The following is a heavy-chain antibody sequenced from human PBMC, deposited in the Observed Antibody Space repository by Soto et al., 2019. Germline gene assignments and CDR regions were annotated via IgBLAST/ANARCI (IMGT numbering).Heavy chain of an antibody. Sequence: QVQLVQSGPEVKKPGSSVKVSCTASGGTFNSYTLNWVRQAPGPRPEWVGRVNPIVGMSTSASKFQGRVTLTADKSTNRAYMDLTGLKSEDTAVYYCATSYGSGSTHFDSWGQGTLGTVAS. CDR1: GGTFNSYT. D-gene: IGHD3-10*01. V-gene: IGHV1-69*02. CDR3: ATSYGSGSTHFDS. CDR2: VNPIVGMS. J-gene: IGHJ4*02.